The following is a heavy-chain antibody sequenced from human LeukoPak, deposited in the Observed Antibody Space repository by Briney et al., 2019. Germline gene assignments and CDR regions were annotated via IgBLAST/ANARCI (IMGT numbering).Heavy chain of an antibody. CDR2: ISTSGDTI. CDR3: ARGPPLFDP. Sequence: GGSLRLSCAVPGFTFSDYSMNWVRQAPGKGLEWISYISTSGDTIYYADSVKGRFAISSDNAKTSLFLQMNSLRVEDTGVYFCARGPPLFDPWGQGTLVTVSS. V-gene: IGHV3-48*01. CDR1: GFTFSDYS. J-gene: IGHJ5*02.